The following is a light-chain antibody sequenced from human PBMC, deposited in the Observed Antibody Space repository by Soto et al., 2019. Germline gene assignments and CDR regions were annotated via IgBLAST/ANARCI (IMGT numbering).Light chain of an antibody. CDR3: QQLFMYPPT. V-gene: IGKV1-9*01. Sequence: IQLTQSPSSLSASVGDRVTITCRASQGIINYLAWDQQKPGKAPKLLIYGASTLQSGVPSRFGGSGSGTDFTLTVSSLQPEDVATYYCQQLFMYPPTFGPGTKVDIK. CDR2: GAS. CDR1: QGIINY. J-gene: IGKJ3*01.